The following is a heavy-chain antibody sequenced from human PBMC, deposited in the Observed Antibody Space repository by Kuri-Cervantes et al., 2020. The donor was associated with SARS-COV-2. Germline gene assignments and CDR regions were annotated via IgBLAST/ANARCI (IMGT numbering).Heavy chain of an antibody. CDR2: ISYDGSDK. CDR1: GITVNSNY. D-gene: IGHD6-13*01. Sequence: GGSLRLSCAASGITVNSNYMSWVRQAPGKGLEWVTLISYDGSDKYYADSVKGRFTISRDNSKSTLFLQMNSLRAEDTAEYYCARGAAAADYFFYGMDVWGRGTTVTVSS. J-gene: IGHJ6*02. CDR3: ARGAAAADYFFYGMDV. V-gene: IGHV3-30*03.